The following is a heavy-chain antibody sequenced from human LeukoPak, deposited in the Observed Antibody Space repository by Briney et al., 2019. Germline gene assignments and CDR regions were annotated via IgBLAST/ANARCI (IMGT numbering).Heavy chain of an antibody. D-gene: IGHD6-19*01. CDR2: IFSSSDYI. CDR3: AQDRGAVAAFDY. Sequence: SGGSLRLSCAASEFTFSSYSMSWVRQAPGKGLEWVSSIFSSSDYIYYADSVRGGFTISRDNAKNPPYLQMNSLSAEDTAVYYCAQDRGAVAAFDYWGQGTLVTVSS. J-gene: IGHJ4*02. CDR1: EFTFSSYS. V-gene: IGHV3-21*01.